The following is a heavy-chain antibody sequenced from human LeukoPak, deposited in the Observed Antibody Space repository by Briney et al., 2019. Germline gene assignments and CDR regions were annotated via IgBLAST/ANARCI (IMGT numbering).Heavy chain of an antibody. CDR1: GVTFTAYA. CDR2: ISDSGGKT. CDR3: AKGAVRRSSY. Sequence: GGSLRLSCEPSGVTFTAYAMNRVRQAPGKGLEWVSGISDSGGKTYYADSVRGRFTISRDNSKNTLYLQMNSLRAEDTAVYYCAKGAVRRSSYWGRGTLVTVSS. V-gene: IGHV3-23*01. D-gene: IGHD4/OR15-4a*01. J-gene: IGHJ4*02.